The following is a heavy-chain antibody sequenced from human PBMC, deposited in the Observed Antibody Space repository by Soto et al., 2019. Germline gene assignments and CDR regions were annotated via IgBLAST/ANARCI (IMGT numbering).Heavy chain of an antibody. CDR1: GGSFSGHY. Sequence: PSETPSLTCAVYGGSFSGHYWSWIRQPPGKGLEWIGEINHSGSTNYNPSLKSRVTISVDTSKNQFSLKLSSVTAADTAVYYCATNAGSSKRYNWFDPWGQGTLVTVSS. J-gene: IGHJ5*02. CDR3: ATNAGSSKRYNWFDP. CDR2: INHSGST. V-gene: IGHV4-34*01. D-gene: IGHD6-13*01.